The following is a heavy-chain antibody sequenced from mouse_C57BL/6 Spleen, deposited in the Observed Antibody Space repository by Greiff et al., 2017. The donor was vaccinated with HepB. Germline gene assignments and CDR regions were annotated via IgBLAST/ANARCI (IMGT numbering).Heavy chain of an antibody. CDR2: ISDGGSYT. J-gene: IGHJ3*01. V-gene: IGHV5-4*01. Sequence: EVKVVESGGGLVKPGGSLKLSCAASGFTFSSYAMSWVRQTPEKRLEWVATISDGGSYTYYPDNVKGRFTISRDNAKNNLYLQMSHLKSEDTAMYYCARDDWGSGYPFAYWGQGTLVTVSA. CDR3: ARDDWGSGYPFAY. CDR1: GFTFSSYA. D-gene: IGHD3-2*02.